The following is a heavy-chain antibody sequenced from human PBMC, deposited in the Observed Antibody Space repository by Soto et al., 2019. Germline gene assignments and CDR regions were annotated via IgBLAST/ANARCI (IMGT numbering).Heavy chain of an antibody. V-gene: IGHV3-23*01. J-gene: IGHJ6*02. CDR2: ISGSGGSR. CDR3: DRCGYSSTWPEGNYGMDV. D-gene: IGHD6-13*01. CDR1: GFTFSSYA. Sequence: EVQLLESGGGMVQPGGSLRLSCAASGFTFSSYAMSWVRQAPGKGLECVSAISGSGGSRYDADSVKGRFTISRDNSKNPLYLQMNSLRAEDTAIYYCDRCGYSSTWPEGNYGMDVWGQGTTVTVS.